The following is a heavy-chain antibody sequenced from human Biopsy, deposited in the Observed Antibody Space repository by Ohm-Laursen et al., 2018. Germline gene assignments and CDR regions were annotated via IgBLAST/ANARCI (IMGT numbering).Heavy chain of an antibody. D-gene: IGHD5/OR15-5a*01. CDR2: ISGYNGNT. CDR3: ARVTLPLYLDY. CDR1: GYMFYSYG. V-gene: IGHV1-18*01. J-gene: IGHJ4*02. Sequence: ASVKVSCKASGYMFYSYGVSWVRLAPGQGPEWMGWISGYNGNTNYPQSLQGRVTLTTDASSSTAYMEVRGLRSDDTAVYYCARVTLPLYLDYWGQGTRVSVSS.